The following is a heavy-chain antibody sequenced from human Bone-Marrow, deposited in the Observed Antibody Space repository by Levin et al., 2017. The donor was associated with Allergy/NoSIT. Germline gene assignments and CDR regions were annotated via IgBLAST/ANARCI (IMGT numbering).Heavy chain of an antibody. J-gene: IGHJ4*02. CDR2: IYYSGST. CDR3: ARASITTYYYGSGSYYFDY. Sequence: PSETLSLTCTVSGGSISSYYWSWIRQPPGKGLEWIGYIYYSGSTNYNPSLKSRVTISVDTSKNQFSLKLSSVTAADTTVYYCARASITTYYYGSGSYYFDYWGQGTLVTVSS. V-gene: IGHV4-59*01. CDR1: GGSISSYY. D-gene: IGHD3-10*01.